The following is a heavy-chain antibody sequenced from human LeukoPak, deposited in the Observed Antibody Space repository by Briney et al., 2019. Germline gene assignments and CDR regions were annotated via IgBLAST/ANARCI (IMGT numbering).Heavy chain of an antibody. CDR2: IVVGSGKT. D-gene: IGHD5-12*01. CDR3: AADVIYESD. CDR1: GFTFSNSA. Sequence: GASVKVSCKASGFTFSNSAMQWVRQAHGQRLEWMGWIVVGSGKTNYAQKFQQRVTITRDMSTSTVYMELSSLRSEDTGVYYCAADVIYESDWGQGTLVTVSS. J-gene: IGHJ4*02. V-gene: IGHV1-58*02.